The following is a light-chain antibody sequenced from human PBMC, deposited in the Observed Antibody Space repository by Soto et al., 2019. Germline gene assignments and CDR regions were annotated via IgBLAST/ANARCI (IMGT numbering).Light chain of an antibody. CDR1: QTISSW. Sequence: DIKMTQSPSTLSPSVGDRVTITCRASQTISSWLAWYKQKPGKAPKLLIYKASTLKSGVPSRFRGSGSGTEFTLTISSLKPDDFETYYCQHYNSYSEAFGQGTKVDIK. V-gene: IGKV1-5*03. CDR3: QHYNSYSEA. CDR2: KAS. J-gene: IGKJ1*01.